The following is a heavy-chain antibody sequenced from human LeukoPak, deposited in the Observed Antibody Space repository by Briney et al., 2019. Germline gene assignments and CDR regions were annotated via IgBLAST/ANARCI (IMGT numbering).Heavy chain of an antibody. Sequence: SETLSLTCTVSGGSISSYYWSWIRQPPGKGLEWIGEINHSGSTNYNPSLKSRVTISVDTSKNQFSLKLSSVTAADTAVYYCARRYRVLDPWGQGTLVTVSS. CDR2: INHSGST. CDR3: ARRYRVLDP. CDR1: GGSISSYY. V-gene: IGHV4-34*01. D-gene: IGHD1-1*01. J-gene: IGHJ5*02.